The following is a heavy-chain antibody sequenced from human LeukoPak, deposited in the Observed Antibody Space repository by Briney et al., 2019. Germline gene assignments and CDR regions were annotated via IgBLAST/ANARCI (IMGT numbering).Heavy chain of an antibody. CDR2: INTNTGNP. CDR1: GYTFTSYD. V-gene: IGHV7-4-1*02. CDR3: ARVYCSSTSCQPYYYYYMDV. D-gene: IGHD2-2*01. Sequence: ASVKVSCKASGYTFTSYDINWVRQATGQGLEWMGWINTNTGNPTYAQGFTGRFVFSLDTSVSTAYLQISSLKAEDTAVYYCARVYCSSTSCQPYYYYYMDVWGKGTTVTVSS. J-gene: IGHJ6*03.